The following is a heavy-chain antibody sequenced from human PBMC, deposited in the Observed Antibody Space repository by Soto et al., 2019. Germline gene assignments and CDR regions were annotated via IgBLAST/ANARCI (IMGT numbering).Heavy chain of an antibody. CDR2: INHSGST. V-gene: IGHV4-34*01. CDR1: GGSFGGYY. CDR3: ARGVPSSSSGPVRYYYYYMDV. D-gene: IGHD6-6*01. J-gene: IGHJ6*03. Sequence: SETLSLTCAVYGGSFGGYYWSWIRQPPGKGLEWIGEINHSGSTNYNPSLKSRVTISVDTSKNQFSLKLSSVTAADTAVYYCARGVPSSSSGPVRYYYYYMDVWGKGTTVTVSS.